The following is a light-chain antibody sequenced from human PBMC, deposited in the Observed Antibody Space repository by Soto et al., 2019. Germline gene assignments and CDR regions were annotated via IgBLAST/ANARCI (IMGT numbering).Light chain of an antibody. V-gene: IGKV3-20*01. CDR3: QQYGSSPVIT. CDR1: QSVSSSY. CDR2: GAS. Sequence: EILLTQSPGTLSLSPGERATLSCRASQSVSSSYLAWNQQKPGQAPRLLIYGASSRATGIPDRFSGSGSGTDFTLTISRLEPEDFAVYYCQQYGSSPVITFGQGTRLEIK. J-gene: IGKJ5*01.